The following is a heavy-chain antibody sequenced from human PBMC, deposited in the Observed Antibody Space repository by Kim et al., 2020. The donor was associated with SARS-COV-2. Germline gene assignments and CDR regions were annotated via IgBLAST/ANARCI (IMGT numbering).Heavy chain of an antibody. J-gene: IGHJ4*02. D-gene: IGHD1-26*01. V-gene: IGHV1-3*01. CDR1: GYTFTSYA. CDR3: AREGGWERPNQYYFDY. Sequence: ASVKVSCKASGYTFTSYAMHWVRQAPGQRLEWMGWINAGNGNTKYSQKFQGRVTITRDTSASTAYMELSSLRSEDTAVYYCAREGGWERPNQYYFDYWGQGTLVTVSS. CDR2: INAGNGNT.